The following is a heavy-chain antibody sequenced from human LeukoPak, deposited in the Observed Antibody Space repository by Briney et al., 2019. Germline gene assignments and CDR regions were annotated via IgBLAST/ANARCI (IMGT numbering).Heavy chain of an antibody. CDR1: GYSISSGYY. D-gene: IGHD2-2*01. CDR3: ARHVRYCSSTSCWYFDY. Sequence: PSETLSLTCAVSGYSISSGYYWGWIRQPPGKGLEWIGSIYHSGSTYYNPSLKSRVAISVDTYKNQFSLKLSSVTAADTAVYYCARHVRYCSSTSCWYFDYWGQGTLVTVSS. V-gene: IGHV4-38-2*01. CDR2: IYHSGST. J-gene: IGHJ4*02.